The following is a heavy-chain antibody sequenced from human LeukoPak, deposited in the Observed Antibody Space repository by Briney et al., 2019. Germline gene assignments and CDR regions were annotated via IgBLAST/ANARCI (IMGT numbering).Heavy chain of an antibody. Sequence: GGSLRLSCAASGFSITDYYMDWVRQAPGKGLEWVGRTRNTAYSYTTEYAASVRGRFTISRDDSKNSLYLQMNSLKSEDTAVYYCARDSGEMGLDYWGQGTLVTVSS. CDR1: GFSITDYY. V-gene: IGHV3-72*01. CDR3: ARDSGEMGLDY. CDR2: TRNTAYSYTT. D-gene: IGHD3-10*01. J-gene: IGHJ4*02.